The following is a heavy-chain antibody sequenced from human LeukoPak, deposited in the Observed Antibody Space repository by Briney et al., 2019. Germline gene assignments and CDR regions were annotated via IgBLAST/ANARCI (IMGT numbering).Heavy chain of an antibody. V-gene: IGHV4-4*07. Sequence: SETLSLTCTVSRGSISNYYWSWIRQPAGKGLEWIGRIYSSGSSIYNPSLKSRVTISVDTSKNQFSLKLSSVTAADTAVYYCARVPPTLFAWFDPWGQGTLVTVSS. D-gene: IGHD3-10*02. CDR1: RGSISNYY. J-gene: IGHJ5*02. CDR2: IYSSGSS. CDR3: ARVPPTLFAWFDP.